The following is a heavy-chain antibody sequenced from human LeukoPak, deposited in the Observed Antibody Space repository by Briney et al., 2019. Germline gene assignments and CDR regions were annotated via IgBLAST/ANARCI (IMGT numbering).Heavy chain of an antibody. CDR2: IYYSGTI. V-gene: IGHV4-59*01. D-gene: IGHD1-26*01. Sequence: SETLSLTCSVSDVSIRSYYWSWIRQPPGKGLEWIGHIYYSGTIKYNPSLKSRVTISVDVPNNQFSLNLRPVTAADTAVYCCARVRDDYYPEIDYWAQGTLVTVSS. CDR3: ARVRDDYYPEIDY. CDR1: DVSIRSYY. J-gene: IGHJ4*02.